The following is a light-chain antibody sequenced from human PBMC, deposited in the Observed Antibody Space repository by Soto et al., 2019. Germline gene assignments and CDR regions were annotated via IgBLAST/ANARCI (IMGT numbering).Light chain of an antibody. Sequence: ETVMTQSPATLSASPGERATLSCRASQNINNNLAWYQQKPGQAPRLLIFGASTRATGIQARFSGSASGTEFSLTISSLQTEEFAVYFCQQYSKWPLTFGGGTKVEIK. CDR3: QQYSKWPLT. V-gene: IGKV3-15*01. CDR2: GAS. J-gene: IGKJ4*01. CDR1: QNINNN.